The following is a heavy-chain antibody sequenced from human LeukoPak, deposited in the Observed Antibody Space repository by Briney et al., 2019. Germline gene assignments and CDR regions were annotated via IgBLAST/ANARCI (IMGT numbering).Heavy chain of an antibody. D-gene: IGHD4-23*01. V-gene: IGHV4-59*08. CDR2: IYYSGST. CDR1: GGSISSYY. J-gene: IGHJ4*02. CDR3: ARQDYGGNPFDC. Sequence: SETLSLTCTVSGGSISSYYWSWIRQPPGKGLEWIGYIYYSGSTNYNPSLKSRVTISVDTSKNQFSLKLSSVTAADTAVYYCARQDYGGNPFDCWGRGTVVTV.